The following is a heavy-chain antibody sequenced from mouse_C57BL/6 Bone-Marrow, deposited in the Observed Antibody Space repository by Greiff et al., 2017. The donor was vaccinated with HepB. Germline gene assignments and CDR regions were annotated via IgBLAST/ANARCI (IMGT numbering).Heavy chain of an antibody. V-gene: IGHV1-61*01. CDR1: GYTFTSYW. Sequence: VQLQQSGAELVRPGSSVKLSCKASGYTFTSYWMDWVKQRPGQGLEWIGKIYPSDSETHYNQKFKDKATLTADKSSSTAYMQLSSLTSEDSAVYYCASGMDYDETGFAYWGQGTLVTVSA. D-gene: IGHD2-4*01. CDR3: ASGMDYDETGFAY. CDR2: IYPSDSET. J-gene: IGHJ3*01.